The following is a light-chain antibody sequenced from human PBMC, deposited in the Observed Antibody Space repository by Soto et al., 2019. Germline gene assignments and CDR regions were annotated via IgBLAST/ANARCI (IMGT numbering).Light chain of an antibody. Sequence: QSALTQPPSASATPGQRVTISCSGSGSNIGSDFVFWYQQLPGTAPKLLIYRNNQRPSGVPDRFSGSKSGTSASLAISGLRSEDEADYYCAAWDHSLSGWMIGGGTKLTVL. J-gene: IGLJ3*02. CDR2: RNN. CDR1: GSNIGSDF. CDR3: AAWDHSLSGWM. V-gene: IGLV1-47*01.